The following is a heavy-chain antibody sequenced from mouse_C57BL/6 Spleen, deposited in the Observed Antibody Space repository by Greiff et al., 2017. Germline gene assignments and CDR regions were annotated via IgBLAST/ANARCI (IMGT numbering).Heavy chain of an antibody. CDR1: GFTFSSYA. CDR2: ISDGGSYT. J-gene: IGHJ4*01. D-gene: IGHD2-2*01. V-gene: IGHV5-4*01. CDR3: ARDRGGYPYAMDY. Sequence: EVQLQESGGGLVKPGGSLKLSCAASGFTFSSYAMSWVRQTPEKRLEWVATISDGGSYTYYPDNVKGRFTISRDNAKNNLYLQMSHLKSEDTAMYYCARDRGGYPYAMDYWGQGTSVTVSS.